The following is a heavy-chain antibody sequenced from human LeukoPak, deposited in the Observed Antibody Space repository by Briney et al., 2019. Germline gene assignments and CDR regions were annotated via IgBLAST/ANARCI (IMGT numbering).Heavy chain of an antibody. CDR1: GGSISSGGYY. Sequence: SQTLSLTCTVSGGSISSGGYYWSWIRQHPGKGLEWIGYIYYSGSTYYNPSLKSRVTISVDTSKNQFSLKLSSVTAADTAVYYCARGGDYGGTYFDYWGQGTLVTVSS. J-gene: IGHJ4*02. D-gene: IGHD4-17*01. V-gene: IGHV4-31*03. CDR2: IYYSGST. CDR3: ARGGDYGGTYFDY.